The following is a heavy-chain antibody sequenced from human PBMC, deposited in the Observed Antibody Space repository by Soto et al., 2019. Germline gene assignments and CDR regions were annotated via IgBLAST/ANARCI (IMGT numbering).Heavy chain of an antibody. CDR1: GFTFDDYA. D-gene: IGHD3-3*01. V-gene: IGHV3-9*01. Sequence: PGGSLRLSCAASGFTFDDYAMHGVRPAPGKGLEWVSGISWNSGSIGYADSVKGRFTISRDNAKNSLYLQMNSLRAEDTALYYCAKGSTIFGDVIDGSAYDDWGQGTLVTVSS. CDR2: ISWNSGSI. CDR3: AKGSTIFGDVIDGSAYDD. J-gene: IGHJ4*02.